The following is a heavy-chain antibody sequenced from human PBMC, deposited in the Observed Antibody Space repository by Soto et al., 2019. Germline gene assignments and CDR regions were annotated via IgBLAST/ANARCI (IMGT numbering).Heavy chain of an antibody. D-gene: IGHD2-15*01. CDR1: GYTFTSHW. CDR3: ARYGCSXGICYSFFGWYHYNMDV. Sequence: PGESLKISCKASGYTFTSHWIGWVRQMPGKGLEWMGIIYAGDYDTRYSPSFQGLVTISVDKSTSTAYLQWSSLKASDTAIYYCARYGCSXGICYSFFGWYHYNMDVWGRGTTVTVSS. CDR2: IYAGDYDT. V-gene: IGHV5-51*01. J-gene: IGHJ6*02.